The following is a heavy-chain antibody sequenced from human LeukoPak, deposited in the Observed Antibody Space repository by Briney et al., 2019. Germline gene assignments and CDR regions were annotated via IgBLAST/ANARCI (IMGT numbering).Heavy chain of an antibody. CDR3: ARGSGLAVAGDGDY. CDR1: GYTFTSYD. CDR2: MNPNSGNT. D-gene: IGHD6-19*01. V-gene: IGHV1-8*03. J-gene: IGHJ4*02. Sequence: GASVKVSCKASGYTFTSYDINWVRQATGQGLEWMGRMNPNSGNTGYAQKFQGRVTITRNTSISTAYMELSSLRSEDTAVYYCARGSGLAVAGDGDYWGQGTLVTVSS.